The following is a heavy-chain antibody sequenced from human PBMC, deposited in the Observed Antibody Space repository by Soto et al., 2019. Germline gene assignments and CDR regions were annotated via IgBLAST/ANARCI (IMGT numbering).Heavy chain of an antibody. CDR1: GGSFSGYY. CDR3: ARGRRFFYSYGLVYDYYGMGV. J-gene: IGHJ6*02. Sequence: SETLSLTCAVYGGSFSGYYWSWIRQPPGKGLEWIGEINHSGSTNYNPSLKSRVTISVDTSKNQFSLKLSSVTAADTAVYYCARGRRFFYSYGLVYDYYGMGVCGQVTTVTVSS. D-gene: IGHD5-18*01. V-gene: IGHV4-34*01. CDR2: INHSGST.